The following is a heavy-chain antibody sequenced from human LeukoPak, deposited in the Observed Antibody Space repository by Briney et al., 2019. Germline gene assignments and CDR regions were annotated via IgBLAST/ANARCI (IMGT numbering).Heavy chain of an antibody. V-gene: IGHV1-69*05. CDR3: ARDSGLGWFGELTFDY. CDR2: IIPIFGTA. Sequence: SVKVSCKASGGTFSSYAISWVRQAPGQGLEWMGGIIPIFGTANYAQKFQGRVTITTDESTSTAYMELSSLRSEDTAVYYCARDSGLGWFGELTFDYWGQGTLVTVSS. D-gene: IGHD3-10*01. CDR1: GGTFSSYA. J-gene: IGHJ4*02.